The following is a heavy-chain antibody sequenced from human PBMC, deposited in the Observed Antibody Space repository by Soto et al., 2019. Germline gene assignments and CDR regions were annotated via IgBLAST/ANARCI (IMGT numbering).Heavy chain of an antibody. CDR1: GGSFSGYY. V-gene: IGHV4-34*01. CDR2: INHSGST. CDR3: ARGVQQLVN. J-gene: IGHJ4*02. Sequence: SETLSLTCAVYGGSFSGYYWSWIRQPPGKGLEWIGEINHSGSTNYNPSLKSRVTISVDTSKNQFSLKLSSVTAADTAVYYCARGVQQLVNWGQGTLVTVSS. D-gene: IGHD6-13*01.